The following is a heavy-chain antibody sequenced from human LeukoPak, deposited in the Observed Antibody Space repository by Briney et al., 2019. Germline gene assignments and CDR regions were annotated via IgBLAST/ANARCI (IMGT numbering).Heavy chain of an antibody. J-gene: IGHJ4*02. CDR2: INPNSGGT. CDR1: GYTFTGYY. V-gene: IGHV1-2*02. D-gene: IGHD6-19*01. Sequence: ASVKVSCKASGYTFTGYYMHWVRQAPGQGLEWMGWINPNSGGTNYAQKFQGRVTMTRDTSISTAYMELSRLRSDDTAVYYCARDNFQYSGGWSDFDYWGQGTLVTVSS. CDR3: ARDNFQYSGGWSDFDY.